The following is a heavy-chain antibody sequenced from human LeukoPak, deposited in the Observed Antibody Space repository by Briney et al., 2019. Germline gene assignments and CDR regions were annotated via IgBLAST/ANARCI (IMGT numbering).Heavy chain of an antibody. Sequence: GGSLRLSCAASGFTFSTYWMSWVRQAPGKGLEWVANIKQDGSEKYYVDSVKGRFTISRDNAKKSLYLQMNNLRAEDTAVYYCARDISPYYYGSGRNLFDYWGQGTLVTVSS. V-gene: IGHV3-7*03. D-gene: IGHD3-10*01. CDR1: GFTFSTYW. CDR2: IKQDGSEK. J-gene: IGHJ4*02. CDR3: ARDISPYYYGSGRNLFDY.